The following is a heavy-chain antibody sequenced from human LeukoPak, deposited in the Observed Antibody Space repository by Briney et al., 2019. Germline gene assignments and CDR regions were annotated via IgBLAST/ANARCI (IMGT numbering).Heavy chain of an antibody. D-gene: IGHD3-10*01. CDR2: ISGSGGST. J-gene: IGHJ4*02. CDR1: GFTFSSYA. CDR3: ARDPYNSGSSSFDY. Sequence: GGSLRLSCAASGFTFSSYAMSWVRQAPGKGLEWVSAISGSGGSTYYADSVKGRFTISRDNSKNTLYLQMNSLRAEDTAVYYGARDPYNSGSSSFDYWGQGTLVTVSS. V-gene: IGHV3-23*01.